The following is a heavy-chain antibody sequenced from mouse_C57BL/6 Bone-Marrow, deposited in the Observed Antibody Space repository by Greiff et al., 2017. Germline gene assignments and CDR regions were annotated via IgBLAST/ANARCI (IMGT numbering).Heavy chain of an antibody. CDR2: IYPRSGNT. D-gene: IGHD3-3*01. J-gene: IGHJ2*01. V-gene: IGHV1-81*01. CDR1: GYTFTSYG. Sequence: VKLQQSGAELARPGASVKLSCRASGYTFTSYGISWVKQRPGQGLEWIGEIYPRSGNTYYNEKFKGKATLTADKSSSTAYMELRSLTSEDSAVYFCARSRDGSNYFDYWGQDTTLTVSS. CDR3: ARSRDGSNYFDY.